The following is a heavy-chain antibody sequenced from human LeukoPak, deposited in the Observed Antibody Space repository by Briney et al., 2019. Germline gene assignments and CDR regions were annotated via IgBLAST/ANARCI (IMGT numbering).Heavy chain of an antibody. V-gene: IGHV4-4*07. CDR1: SGSMSIYC. D-gene: IGHD5-18*01. J-gene: IGHJ4*02. CDR3: ARGDTTMNPLYY. CDR2: TFTSGST. Sequence: SETLSLTCSVSSGSMSIYCWSWIRQAAGKGLEWIGRTFTSGSTTYNPSLKSRVTMSVDTSRNQFSLKLSSVTAADTAVYYCARGDTTMNPLYYWGQGTLVTVSS.